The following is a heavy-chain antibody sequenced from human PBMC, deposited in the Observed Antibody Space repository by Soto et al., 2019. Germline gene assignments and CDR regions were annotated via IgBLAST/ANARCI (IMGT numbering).Heavy chain of an antibody. Sequence: EVQLLESGGKLVQPGGSLTLSCAASGFTFSTYAMAWVRQAPGKGLEWVSGVSASGLNTDYADPVKGRFYISRDNSKNTVSLHMNSLRAEDTDLYYCAKDRPRRTSGDFFDYWGQGTPVTVSS. J-gene: IGHJ4*02. CDR3: AKDRPRRTSGDFFDY. V-gene: IGHV3-23*01. CDR2: VSASGLNT. D-gene: IGHD1-1*01. CDR1: GFTFSTYA.